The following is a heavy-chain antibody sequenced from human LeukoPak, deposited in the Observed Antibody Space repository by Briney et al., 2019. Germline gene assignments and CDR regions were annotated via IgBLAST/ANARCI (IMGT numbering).Heavy chain of an antibody. Sequence: SETLSLTCTVSGGSISNYHWSWIRQPPGKGLEWIGYIYYTGSTNYNPSLKSRVTISVDMSKNQFSLKLSSMSAADTAVYYCARETYRYCTSTSCGLYYFDYWGQGILVTVSS. CDR2: IYYTGST. CDR1: GGSISNYH. J-gene: IGHJ4*02. D-gene: IGHD2-2*01. V-gene: IGHV4-59*01. CDR3: ARETYRYCTSTSCGLYYFDY.